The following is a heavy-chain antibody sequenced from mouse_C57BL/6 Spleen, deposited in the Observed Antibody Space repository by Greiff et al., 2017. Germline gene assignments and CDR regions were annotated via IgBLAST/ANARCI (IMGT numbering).Heavy chain of an antibody. CDR3: ARSDYYDYEVFAY. Sequence: VQLQQSGAELVKPGASVKISCKASGYAFSSYWMNWVKQRPGKGLEWIGQIYPGDGDTNYNGKFKGKATLTADKSSSTAYMQLSSLTSEDSAVYFCARSDYYDYEVFAYWGQGTLVTVSA. CDR2: IYPGDGDT. D-gene: IGHD2-4*01. CDR1: GYAFSSYW. V-gene: IGHV1-80*01. J-gene: IGHJ3*01.